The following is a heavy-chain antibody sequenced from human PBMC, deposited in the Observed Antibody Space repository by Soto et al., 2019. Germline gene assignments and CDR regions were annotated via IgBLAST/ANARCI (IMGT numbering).Heavy chain of an antibody. J-gene: IGHJ3*02. Sequence: GGSLRLSCAASGFTFSSYSMNWVRQAPGKGLEWVSYISSSSSTIYYADSVKGRFTISRDNAKNSLYLQMNSLRAEDTAVYYCAREKKSLRFLEWLLVDAFDIWGQGTMVTVSS. CDR2: ISSSSSTI. CDR1: GFTFSSYS. D-gene: IGHD3-3*01. CDR3: AREKKSLRFLEWLLVDAFDI. V-gene: IGHV3-48*01.